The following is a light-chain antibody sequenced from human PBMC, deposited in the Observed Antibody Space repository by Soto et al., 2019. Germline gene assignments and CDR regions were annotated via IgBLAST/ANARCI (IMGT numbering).Light chain of an antibody. CDR3: LQHNTYPYT. J-gene: IGKJ2*01. V-gene: IGKV1-17*01. CDR2: AES. Sequence: DIQMTQSPSSLPASVGDRVTIICRASQGIRNDLGWYQQKPGKAHKRLIYAESSLDGGVPSRFSGSGSGTEFTRTISSLHAEDFATYYCLQHNTYPYTFGQGTKLEIK. CDR1: QGIRND.